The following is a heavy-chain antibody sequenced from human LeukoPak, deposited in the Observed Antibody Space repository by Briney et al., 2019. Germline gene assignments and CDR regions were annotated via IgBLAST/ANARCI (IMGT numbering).Heavy chain of an antibody. V-gene: IGHV4-59*08. CDR3: ARHDYQSDNWFDP. Sequence: SETLSLTCTVFGGSISAYYWSWIRQSPGKGLEWFGYIYNSGSNYNPSLKRRVTISVDTSKNQFSLKLSSVTAADTAVYYCARHDYQSDNWFDPWGQGTLVTVSS. CDR1: GGSISAYY. J-gene: IGHJ5*02. D-gene: IGHD3-16*01. CDR2: IYNSGS.